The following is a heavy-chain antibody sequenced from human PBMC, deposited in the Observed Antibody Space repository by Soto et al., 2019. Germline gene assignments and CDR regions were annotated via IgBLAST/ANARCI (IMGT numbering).Heavy chain of an antibody. J-gene: IGHJ3*02. CDR1: GFTFSNSA. D-gene: IGHD3-22*01. CDR2: IVVGSGNT. CDR3: ARFTGGYYDSSGYAGTDSDAFEI. Sequence: SVKVSCKASGFTFSNSAVQWVRQARGQRLEWLGWIVVGSGNTNYAQKFQDRVTISRDMSTSTAYMDLGSLRSEDTAVYYCARFTGGYYDSSGYAGTDSDAFEIWGQGTMVTVSS. V-gene: IGHV1-58*01.